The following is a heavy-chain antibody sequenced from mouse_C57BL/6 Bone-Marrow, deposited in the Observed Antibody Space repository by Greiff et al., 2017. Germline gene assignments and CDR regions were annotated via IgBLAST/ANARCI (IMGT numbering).Heavy chain of an antibody. CDR2: IDPSDSYT. Sequence: VQLQQPGAELVMPGASVKLSCKASGYTFTSYWMHWVKQRPGPGLEWIGEIDPSDSYTNNNQKFKGKSTLTVDKSTSTAYMQLSSLTSEASAVYYCARWRDLSWYFDVWGTGTTVTVSS. J-gene: IGHJ1*03. CDR3: ARWRDLSWYFDV. V-gene: IGHV1-69*01. D-gene: IGHD3-2*02. CDR1: GYTFTSYW.